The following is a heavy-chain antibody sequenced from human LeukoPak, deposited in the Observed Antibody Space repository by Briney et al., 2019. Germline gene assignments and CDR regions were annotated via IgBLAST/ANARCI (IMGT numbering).Heavy chain of an antibody. Sequence: PGGSLRLSCAASGFTFSSYWMSWVRQAPGKGLEWVANIKQDGSEKYYVDSVKGRFTISRDNAKNSLYLQMNSLRAEDTAVYYCARDRTPYDSSGYYPDAFDIWGQGTMVTVSS. CDR1: GFTFSSYW. CDR2: IKQDGSEK. J-gene: IGHJ3*02. CDR3: ARDRTPYDSSGYYPDAFDI. V-gene: IGHV3-7*03. D-gene: IGHD3-22*01.